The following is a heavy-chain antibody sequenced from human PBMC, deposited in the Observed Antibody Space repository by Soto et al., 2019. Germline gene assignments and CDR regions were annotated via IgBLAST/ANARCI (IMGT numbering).Heavy chain of an antibody. J-gene: IGHJ6*04. D-gene: IGHD3-22*01. CDR1: GGTFSNYG. CDR3: ARGGSDYEGSGYYQGHV. CDR2: IVPIFGA. V-gene: IGHV1-69*12. Sequence: QVQLVQSGAEVKKPGSSVKVSCKSSGGTFSNYGFSWVRQAPGQGLECMGVIVPIFGAEHPQKFQGRVTITADESTTTVLVELGGLRSEDTAVYYCARGGSDYEGSGYYQGHVWGKGTTVTVSS.